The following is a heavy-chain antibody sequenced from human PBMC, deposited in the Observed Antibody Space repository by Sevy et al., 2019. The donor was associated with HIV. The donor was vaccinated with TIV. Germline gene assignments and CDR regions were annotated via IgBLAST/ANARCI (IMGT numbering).Heavy chain of an antibody. V-gene: IGHV4-59*01. D-gene: IGHD3-22*01. CDR1: GGSISSYY. CDR2: IYYSGST. J-gene: IGHJ3*02. CDR3: ARWTYYYDSSGYYWDHDAFDI. Sequence: SETLSLTCTVSGGSISSYYWSWIRQPPGKGLEWIGYIYYSGSTNYNPSLKSRVTISVDTSKNQFSLKLSSVTAADTAVYYCARWTYYYDSSGYYWDHDAFDIWGQRTMVTVSS.